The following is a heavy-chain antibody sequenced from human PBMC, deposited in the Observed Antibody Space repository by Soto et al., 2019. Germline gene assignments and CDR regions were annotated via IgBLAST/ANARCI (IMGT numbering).Heavy chain of an antibody. CDR1: GYTFTSYG. J-gene: IGHJ4*02. CDR3: ARDGPPFAYCSSTSCYFDY. Sequence: QVQLVQSGAEVKKPGASVKVSCKASGYTFTSYGIIWVRQAPGQGLEWMGWISAYNGNTNYAQKLQGRVTMTTETSTSTAYMELRSLRSDDTAVYYCARDGPPFAYCSSTSCYFDYWGQGTLVTVSS. V-gene: IGHV1-18*01. CDR2: ISAYNGNT. D-gene: IGHD2-2*01.